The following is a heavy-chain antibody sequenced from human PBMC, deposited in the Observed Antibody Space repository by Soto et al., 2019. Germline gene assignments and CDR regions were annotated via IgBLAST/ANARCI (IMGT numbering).Heavy chain of an antibody. D-gene: IGHD6-6*01. CDR2: ISAYNGNT. J-gene: IGHJ4*02. CDR1: GYTFTSYG. CDR3: AAGSEYSSSSYFDY. V-gene: IGHV1-18*01. Sequence: ASVKVSCKASGYTFTSYGISWVRQAPGQGLEWMGWISAYNGNTNYAQKLQGRVTMTTDTSTSTAYMELRSLRSDDTAVYYCAAGSEYSSSSYFDYWRQGTLVTVSS.